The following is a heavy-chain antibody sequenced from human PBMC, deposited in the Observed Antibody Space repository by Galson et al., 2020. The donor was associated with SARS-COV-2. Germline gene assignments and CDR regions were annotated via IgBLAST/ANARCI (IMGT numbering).Heavy chain of an antibody. J-gene: IGHJ6*02. Sequence: GGSLRLSCAASGFTFDDSAMHWVRQAPGKGLEWVSGISWNSGSIGYADSVKGRFTISRDNAKNSLYLQMNSLRAEDTALYYCAKDIGRWGWVYYDYGMDVWGQGTTVTVSS. CDR3: AKDIGRWGWVYYDYGMDV. CDR2: ISWNSGSI. V-gene: IGHV3-9*01. D-gene: IGHD6-19*01. CDR1: GFTFDDSA.